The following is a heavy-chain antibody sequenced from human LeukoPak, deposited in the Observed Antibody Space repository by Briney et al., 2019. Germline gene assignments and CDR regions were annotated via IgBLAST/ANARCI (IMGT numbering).Heavy chain of an antibody. J-gene: IGHJ4*02. CDR3: ASHSSSWYGFDY. CDR2: IYSGGST. V-gene: IGHV3-53*01. Sequence: PGGSLRLSCAAPGFTVSSNHMGWVRQAPGKGLEWVSVIYSGGSTYYADSVKGRFTISRDNSKNTLYLQMNSLRAEDTAVYYCASHSSSWYGFDYWGQGTLVTVSS. CDR1: GFTVSSNH. D-gene: IGHD6-13*01.